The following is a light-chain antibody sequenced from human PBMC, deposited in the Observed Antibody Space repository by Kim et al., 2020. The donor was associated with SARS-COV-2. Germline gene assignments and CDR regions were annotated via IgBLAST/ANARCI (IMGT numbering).Light chain of an antibody. CDR3: CSYAGSYTWV. Sequence: GQSVTISCTGTSSDVGGYNYVSWYQQHPRKAPKLMIYDVSKRPSGVPDRFSGSKSGNTASLTISGLQAEDEADYYCCSYAGSYTWVFGGGTQLTVL. CDR2: DVS. CDR1: SSDVGGYNY. V-gene: IGLV2-11*01. J-gene: IGLJ3*02.